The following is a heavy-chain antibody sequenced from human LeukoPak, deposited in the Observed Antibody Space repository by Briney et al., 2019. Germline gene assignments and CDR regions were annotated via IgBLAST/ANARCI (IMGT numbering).Heavy chain of an antibody. CDR2: ISGSGT. Sequence: GGSLRLSCAASGFTFSSYWMHWVRQAPEGGLQWVSGISGSGTYYADFAKGRFTISGDNAKNTLYLQMNSLRAEDTAVYYCARGYAGIDYWGQGTLVTVSS. V-gene: IGHV3-74*01. J-gene: IGHJ4*02. CDR1: GFTFSSYW. CDR3: ARGYAGIDY. D-gene: IGHD5-12*01.